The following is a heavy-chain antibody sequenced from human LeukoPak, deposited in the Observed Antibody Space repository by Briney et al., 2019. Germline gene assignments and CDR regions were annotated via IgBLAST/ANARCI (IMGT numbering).Heavy chain of an antibody. CDR1: GFTFSSYA. CDR3: AKSHASIWNVYDY. V-gene: IGHV3-23*01. D-gene: IGHD1-1*01. Sequence: PGGSLRLSCAASGFTFSSYAMSWVRLPPGKGLEWVSAISGSGDSTYYADSVKGRFTIPRDNSKNTLFLQMNSLRAEDTAVYYCAKSHASIWNVYDYWGQGTLVTVSS. CDR2: ISGSGDST. J-gene: IGHJ4*02.